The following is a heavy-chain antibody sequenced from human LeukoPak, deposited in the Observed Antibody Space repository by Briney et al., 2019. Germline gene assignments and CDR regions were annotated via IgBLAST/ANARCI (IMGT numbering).Heavy chain of an antibody. J-gene: IGHJ5*02. CDR3: ARETILGYCSGGSCSYNWFDP. Sequence: ASVKVSCKASGYTFTGYYMHWVRQAPGRGLEWMGRINPNSGGTNYAQKFQGRVTMTRDTSISTAYMELSRLRSDDTAVYYCARETILGYCSGGSCSYNWFDPWGQGTLVTVSS. CDR2: INPNSGGT. V-gene: IGHV1-2*06. CDR1: GYTFTGYY. D-gene: IGHD2-15*01.